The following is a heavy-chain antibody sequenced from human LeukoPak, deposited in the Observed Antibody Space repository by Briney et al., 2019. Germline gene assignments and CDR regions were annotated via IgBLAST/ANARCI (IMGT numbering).Heavy chain of an antibody. CDR3: ARSSTSCYTAVCWFDP. CDR1: GGTFSSYA. D-gene: IGHD2-2*02. CDR2: IIPIFGTA. V-gene: IGHV1-69*05. J-gene: IGHJ5*02. Sequence: SVKVSCKASGGTFSSYAISWVRLAPGQGLEWMGGIIPIFGTANYAQKFQGRVTITTDESTSTAYMELSSLRSEDTAVYYCARSSTSCYTAVCWFDPWGQGTLVTVSS.